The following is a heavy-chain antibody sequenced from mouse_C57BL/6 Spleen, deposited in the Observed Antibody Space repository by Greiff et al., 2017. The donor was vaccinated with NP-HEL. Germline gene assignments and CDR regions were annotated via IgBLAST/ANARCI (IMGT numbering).Heavy chain of an antibody. CDR2: IDPSDSYT. D-gene: IGHD1-1*01. CDR3: ASYGSSYEYFDV. CDR1: GYTFTSYW. Sequence: QVQLKQPGAELVMPGASVKLSCKASGYTFTSYWMHWVKQRPGQGLEWIGEIDPSDSYTNYNQKFKGKSTLTVDKSSSTAYMQLSSLTSEDSAVYYCASYGSSYEYFDVWGTGTTVTVSS. V-gene: IGHV1-69*01. J-gene: IGHJ1*03.